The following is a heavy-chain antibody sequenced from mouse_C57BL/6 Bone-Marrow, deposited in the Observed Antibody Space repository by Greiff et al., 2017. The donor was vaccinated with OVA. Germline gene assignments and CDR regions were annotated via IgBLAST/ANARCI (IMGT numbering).Heavy chain of an antibody. Sequence: QVHVKQSGAELVKPGASVKLSCKASGYTFTSYWMHWVKQRPGQGLEWIGMIHPNSGSTNYNEKFKSKATLTVDKSSSTAYMQLSSLTSEDSAVYYCARTLPGAMDYWGQGTSVTVSS. J-gene: IGHJ4*01. CDR3: ARTLPGAMDY. CDR1: GYTFTSYW. V-gene: IGHV1-64*01. CDR2: IHPNSGST.